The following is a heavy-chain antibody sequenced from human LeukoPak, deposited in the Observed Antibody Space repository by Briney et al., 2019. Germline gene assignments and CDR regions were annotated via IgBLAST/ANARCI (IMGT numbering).Heavy chain of an antibody. Sequence: GGSLRLSCAASGFSVSTSYINWVRQAPGKGLEWVSVIYSDGSTKYADSVKARFTISRDNSKYTVYLQMKSLRVEDTAVYYCARGTLDNWGQGTLVTVSS. J-gene: IGHJ4*02. D-gene: IGHD3/OR15-3a*01. V-gene: IGHV3-53*01. CDR3: ARGTLDN. CDR2: IYSDGST. CDR1: GFSVSTSY.